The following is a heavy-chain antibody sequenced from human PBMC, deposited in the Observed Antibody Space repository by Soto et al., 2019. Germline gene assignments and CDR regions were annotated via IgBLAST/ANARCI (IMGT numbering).Heavy chain of an antibody. CDR3: ARGEQLNNVVLVAAIPSYYDYGMDV. D-gene: IGHD2-15*01. V-gene: IGHV1-69*01. CDR1: GGTFSSYA. CDR2: IIPIFGTA. J-gene: IGHJ6*02. Sequence: QVQLVQSGAEVKKPGSSVKVSCKASGGTFSSYAISWVRQAPGQGLEWMGGIIPIFGTANYAQKFQGRVTITADESTSTAYMELTSLRSEDTAVYYCARGEQLNNVVLVAAIPSYYDYGMDVWGQGTTVTVSS.